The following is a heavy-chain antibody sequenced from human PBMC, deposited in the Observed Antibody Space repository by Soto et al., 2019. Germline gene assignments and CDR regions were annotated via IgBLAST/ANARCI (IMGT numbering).Heavy chain of an antibody. J-gene: IGHJ4*02. Sequence: GGSLRLSCAASGFTFSSYGMHWVRQASGKGLEWVAVISYDGSNKYYADSVKGRFTISRDNSKNTLYLQMNSLRAEDTAVYYCAKGITDSGYDYFDYWGQGTLVTVSS. D-gene: IGHD5-12*01. CDR1: GFTFSSYG. CDR3: AKGITDSGYDYFDY. V-gene: IGHV3-30*18. CDR2: ISYDGSNK.